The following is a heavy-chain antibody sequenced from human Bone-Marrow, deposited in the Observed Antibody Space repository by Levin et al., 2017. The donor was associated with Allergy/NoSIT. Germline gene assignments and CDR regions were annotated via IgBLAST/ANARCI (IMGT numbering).Heavy chain of an antibody. V-gene: IGHV4-59*01. CDR2: MYYSGSSGST. CDR1: GGSISPSY. CDR3: ARVSYYETSGGYYSGRYYFDS. J-gene: IGHJ4*02. Sequence: SETLSLTCTVSGGSISPSYWSWIRQRPGTGLERIGYMYYSGSSGSTNNNSSLKSRVTLSEDSSKNQSSLMLNSVTAAATAVYFCARVSYYETSGGYYSGRYYFDSWGQGTLVTVSS. D-gene: IGHD3-22*01.